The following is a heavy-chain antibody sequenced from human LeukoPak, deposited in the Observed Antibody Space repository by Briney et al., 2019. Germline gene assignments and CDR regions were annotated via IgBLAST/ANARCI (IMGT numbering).Heavy chain of an antibody. Sequence: GESLKISCKGSGYSFTSYWIGWVRQAPGKGLEWVSAISGSGGSTYYADSVKGRFTISRDNSKNTLYLQMNSLRAEDTAVYYCAKEFGELYRTFDYWGQGTLVTVSS. CDR1: GYSFTSYW. D-gene: IGHD3-10*01. V-gene: IGHV3-23*01. J-gene: IGHJ4*02. CDR2: ISGSGGST. CDR3: AKEFGELYRTFDY.